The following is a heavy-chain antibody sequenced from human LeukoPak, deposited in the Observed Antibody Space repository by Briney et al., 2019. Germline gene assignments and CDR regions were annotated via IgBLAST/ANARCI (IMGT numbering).Heavy chain of an antibody. Sequence: GGSLRLSCAVSGVTFSSYAMRWGRRAPREGLEWGAGISYDGSNKYYTDSVKGRFTISRDNSKNTLYLQMNSLRAEDTAVYYCARGGIYGDYEFDYWGQGTLVTISS. CDR3: ARGGIYGDYEFDY. V-gene: IGHV3-30-3*01. D-gene: IGHD4-17*01. CDR2: ISYDGSNK. CDR1: GVTFSSYA. J-gene: IGHJ4*02.